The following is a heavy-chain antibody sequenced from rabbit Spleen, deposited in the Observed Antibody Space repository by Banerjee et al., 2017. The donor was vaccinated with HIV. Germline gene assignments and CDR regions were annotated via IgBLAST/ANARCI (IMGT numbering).Heavy chain of an antibody. CDR2: IYGGVIGST. D-gene: IGHD2-1*01. J-gene: IGHJ4*01. CDR1: GFSFSTDYY. Sequence: QSLVESGGGLVQPGGTLTLTCPASGFSFSTDYYICWVRQVPGKGLECIACIYGGVIGSTYYATWAKGRFTISKSSSTTVTLQMTSLTAADTATYFCARGSATMTMVITGFYFNLWGQGTLSPS. V-gene: IGHV1S40*01. CDR3: ARGSATMTMVITGFYFNL.